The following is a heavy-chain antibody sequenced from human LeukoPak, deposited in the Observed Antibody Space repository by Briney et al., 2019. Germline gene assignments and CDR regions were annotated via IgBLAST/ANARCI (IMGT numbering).Heavy chain of an antibody. CDR3: AHQGVLGYCSSTSCYAGGNWFDP. Sequence: TLSLTCTVSGGSISSGGYYWSWIRQPPGKALEWLALIYWDDDKRYSPSLKRRLTITKDTSKNQGVLTMTNMDPVDTATYYCAHQGVLGYCSSTSCYAGGNWFDPWGQGTLVTVSS. CDR2: IYWDDDK. J-gene: IGHJ5*02. V-gene: IGHV2-5*08. CDR1: GGSISSGGYY. D-gene: IGHD2-2*01.